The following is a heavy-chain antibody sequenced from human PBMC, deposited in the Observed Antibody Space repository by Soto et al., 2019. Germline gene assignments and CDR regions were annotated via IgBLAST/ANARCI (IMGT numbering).Heavy chain of an antibody. CDR3: ARESYTEGYRPYYFDY. CDR1: GGSISSGGYY. J-gene: IGHJ4*02. V-gene: IGHV4-31*02. D-gene: IGHD3-10*01. Sequence: SETLSLTCTVSGGSISSGGYYWSWIRQHPGKGLEWIGYIYYSGSTYYNPSLKSRVTISVDTSKNQFSLKLSSVTAADTAVYYCARESYTEGYRPYYFDYWGQGTLVTVSS. CDR2: IYYSGST.